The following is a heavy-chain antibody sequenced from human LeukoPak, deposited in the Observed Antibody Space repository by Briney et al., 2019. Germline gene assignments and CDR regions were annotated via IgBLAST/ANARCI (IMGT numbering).Heavy chain of an antibody. D-gene: IGHD6-13*01. Sequence: SETLSLTCTVSGGSISSGGYYWSWIRQHPGKGLEWIGYIYYSGSTYYNLSLKSRVTISVDTSKNQFSLKLSSVTAADTAVYYCARLLIAAAGHDNTIDYWGQGTLVTVSS. V-gene: IGHV4-31*03. CDR3: ARLLIAAAGHDNTIDY. J-gene: IGHJ4*02. CDR1: GGSISSGGYY. CDR2: IYYSGST.